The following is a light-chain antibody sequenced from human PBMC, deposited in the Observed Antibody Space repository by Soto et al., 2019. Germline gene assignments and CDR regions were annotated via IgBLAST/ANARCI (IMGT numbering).Light chain of an antibody. CDR3: QQYGSSLYP. Sequence: ETVLTQSPGTLSLSPGERATLSCRASQSVSSSYLAWYQQKPGQAPRLLIYGASSRATGIPDRFSGSGSGTDFTLTITRREPEDFAVYYCQQYGSSLYPFGQGTKLEIK. V-gene: IGKV3-20*01. CDR1: QSVSSSY. CDR2: GAS. J-gene: IGKJ2*01.